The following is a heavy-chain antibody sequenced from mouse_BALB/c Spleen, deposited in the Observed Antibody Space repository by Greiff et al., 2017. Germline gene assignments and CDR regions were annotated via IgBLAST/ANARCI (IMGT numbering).Heavy chain of an antibody. D-gene: IGHD2-1*01. V-gene: IGHV5-9-4*01. CDR1: GFTFSSYA. Sequence: EVKLVESGGGLVKPGGSLKLSCAASGFTFSSYAMSWVRQSPEKRLEWVAEISSGGSYTYYPDTVTGRFTISRDNAKNTLYLEMSSLRSEDTAMYYCARVYYGNYGCAYWGQGTLVTVSA. CDR2: ISSGGSYT. CDR3: ARVYYGNYGCAY. J-gene: IGHJ3*01.